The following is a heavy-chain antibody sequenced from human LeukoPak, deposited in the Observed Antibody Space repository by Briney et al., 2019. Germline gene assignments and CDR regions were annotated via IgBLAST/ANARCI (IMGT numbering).Heavy chain of an antibody. J-gene: IGHJ4*02. CDR2: MNPNSGNT. CDR3: ARASGSFDY. CDR1: GYTFTSYG. Sequence: ASVKVSCKASGYTFTSYGISWVRQAPGQGLEWMGWMNPNSGNTGYAQKFQGRVTMTRNTSISTAYMELSSLRSEDTAVYYCARASGSFDYWGQGTLVTVSS. D-gene: IGHD3-10*01. V-gene: IGHV1-8*02.